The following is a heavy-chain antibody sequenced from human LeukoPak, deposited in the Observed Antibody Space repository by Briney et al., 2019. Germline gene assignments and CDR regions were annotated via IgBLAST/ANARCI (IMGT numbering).Heavy chain of an antibody. CDR3: AREGGEDYYDSSGYRGWYFDL. D-gene: IGHD3-22*01. J-gene: IGHJ2*01. Sequence: ASVKVSCKASGYTFTSYYMHWVRQAPGQGLEWMGIINPSGGSTSYAQKFQGRVTMTRDTSTSTVYIELSSLRSEDTAVYYCAREGGEDYYDSSGYRGWYFDLWGRGTLVTVSS. CDR1: GYTFTSYY. CDR2: INPSGGST. V-gene: IGHV1-46*01.